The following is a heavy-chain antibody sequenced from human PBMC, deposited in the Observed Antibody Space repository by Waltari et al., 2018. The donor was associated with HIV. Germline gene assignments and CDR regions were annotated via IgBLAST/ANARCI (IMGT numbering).Heavy chain of an antibody. CDR2: IYSGGST. D-gene: IGHD4-17*01. V-gene: IGHV3-53*01. CDR3: ARVAVTELYYYYGMDV. Sequence: EVQLVESGGGLIQPGGSLRLSCAASGFTVSSTYMSWVRQAPGKGLEWVSVIYSGGSTYYADSVKGRFTISRDNSKNTLYLQMNSLRAEDTAVYYCARVAVTELYYYYGMDVWGQGTTVTVSS. J-gene: IGHJ6*02. CDR1: GFTVSSTY.